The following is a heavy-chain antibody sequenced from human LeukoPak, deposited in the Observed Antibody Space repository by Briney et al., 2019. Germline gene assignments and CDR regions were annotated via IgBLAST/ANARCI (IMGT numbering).Heavy chain of an antibody. J-gene: IGHJ4*02. CDR2: INTDGGYT. Sequence: GGSLRLSCAASGFTFSNYWMHWVRQAPGEGLVWVSRINTDGGYTNCADSVKGRFTISRENAKNTLYLQMNSLRVEDTALYYCARGGLEPVDYWGQGTLVTVSS. CDR1: GFTFSNYW. CDR3: ARGGLEPVDY. V-gene: IGHV3-74*01. D-gene: IGHD1-1*01.